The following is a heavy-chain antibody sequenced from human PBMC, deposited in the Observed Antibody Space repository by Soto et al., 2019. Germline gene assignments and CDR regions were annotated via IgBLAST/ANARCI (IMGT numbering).Heavy chain of an antibody. CDR2: IYYSGST. CDR3: ARQGFLGYYYMEV. CDR1: GGSISSYY. Sequence: SETLSLTCTVSGGSISSYYWSWIRQPPGKGLEWIGYIYYSGSTNYNPSLKSRVTISVDTSKNQFSLKLSSVTAADTAVYYCARQGFLGYYYMEVWGKGTTVTVSS. V-gene: IGHV4-59*08. J-gene: IGHJ6*03. D-gene: IGHD3-3*01.